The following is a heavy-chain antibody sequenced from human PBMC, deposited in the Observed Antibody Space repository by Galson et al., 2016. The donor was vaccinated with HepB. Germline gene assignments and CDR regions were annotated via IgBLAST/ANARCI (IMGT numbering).Heavy chain of an antibody. V-gene: IGHV3-48*01. J-gene: IGHJ6*02. D-gene: IGHD2-2*01. Sequence: SLRLSCAASGFTFSSYSMNWVRQAPGKGLEWVSYISSSSSAIHYADSVKGRFTISRDNAKNSLYLQMNSLSAEDRAVYYCARDAMPISCSSTSCQYYGMDVWGQGTTVTVSS. CDR2: ISSSSSAI. CDR1: GFTFSSYS. CDR3: ARDAMPISCSSTSCQYYGMDV.